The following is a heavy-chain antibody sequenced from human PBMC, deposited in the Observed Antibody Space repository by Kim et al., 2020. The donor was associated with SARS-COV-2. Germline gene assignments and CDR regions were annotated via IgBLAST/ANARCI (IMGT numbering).Heavy chain of an antibody. CDR3: ANERHGDWGY. Sequence: ITKPYADSVKGRSTISRDDSKEMVYLEMTSLRAEDTAVYYCANERHGDWGYWGQGTLVTVSS. CDR2: ITK. D-gene: IGHD2-21*01. V-gene: IGHV3-33*06. J-gene: IGHJ4*02.